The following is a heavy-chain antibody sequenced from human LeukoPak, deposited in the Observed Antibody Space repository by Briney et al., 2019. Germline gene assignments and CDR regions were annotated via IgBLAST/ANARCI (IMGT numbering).Heavy chain of an antibody. CDR3: VRGDTVTSPPTD. J-gene: IGHJ4*02. CDR1: GGSFSGYY. D-gene: IGHD4-17*01. V-gene: IGHV4-34*01. Sequence: SETLSLTCAVYGGSFSGYYWSWIRQPPGKGLEWIGEINHSGSTNYNPSLKSRVTISVDTSKNQFSLKLSSVTAADTAVYYCVRGDTVTSPPTDWGQGTLVTVSS. CDR2: INHSGST.